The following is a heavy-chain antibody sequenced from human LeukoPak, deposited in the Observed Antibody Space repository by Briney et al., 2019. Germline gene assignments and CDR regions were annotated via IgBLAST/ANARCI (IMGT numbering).Heavy chain of an antibody. Sequence: SETLSLTCAVYGGSFSGYYWSWIRQPPGKGLEWIGEINHSGSTNYNPSLKSRVTISVDTSKNQFSLKLSSVTAADTAVYYCARDGIYDKHIYYYGMDVWGQGTTVTVSS. V-gene: IGHV4-34*01. CDR2: INHSGST. D-gene: IGHD2/OR15-2a*01. CDR3: ARDGIYDKHIYYYGMDV. J-gene: IGHJ6*02. CDR1: GGSFSGYY.